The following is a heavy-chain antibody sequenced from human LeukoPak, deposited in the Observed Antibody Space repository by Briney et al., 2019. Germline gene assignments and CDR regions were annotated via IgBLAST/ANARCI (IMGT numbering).Heavy chain of an antibody. CDR2: ISAYNVNT. CDR1: GYTLTSYG. Sequence: GASVEVSGKASGYTLTSYGISWVRQAPGQGLEWMGWISAYNVNTNYAQKLQRRGTITPDTSTSTGYMELRSLRSDDTAVYYCARDAYSDSSGYYYGGFDYWGQGTLVTVSS. V-gene: IGHV1-18*01. D-gene: IGHD3-22*01. J-gene: IGHJ4*02. CDR3: ARDAYSDSSGYYYGGFDY.